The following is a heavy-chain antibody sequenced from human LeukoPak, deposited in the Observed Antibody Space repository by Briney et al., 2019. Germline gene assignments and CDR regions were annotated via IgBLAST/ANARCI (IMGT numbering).Heavy chain of an antibody. V-gene: IGHV1-69*04. CDR2: IIPILGIA. Sequence: GASVKVSCKASGGTFSSYAISWVRQAPGQGLEWMGRIIPILGIANYAQKFQGRVTITADKSTSTAYMELSSLRSEDTAVYYCASDLFDIAVAGRNSGYFDYWGQGTLVTVSS. J-gene: IGHJ4*02. CDR1: GGTFSSYA. D-gene: IGHD6-19*01. CDR3: ASDLFDIAVAGRNSGYFDY.